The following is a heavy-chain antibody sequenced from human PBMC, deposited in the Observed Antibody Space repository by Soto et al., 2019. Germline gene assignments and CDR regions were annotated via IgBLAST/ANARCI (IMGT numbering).Heavy chain of an antibody. CDR3: ASRNWNYPCHTFDI. Sequence: QVQLVQSGAEVKKPGSSVKVSCKASGGTFSSYTISWVRQAPGQGLEWMGRIIPILGIANYAQKFQGRVTITADKSTSTAYMELSNLRSEDKAVYYCASRNWNYPCHTFDIWGQGTMVTVSS. CDR2: IIPILGIA. D-gene: IGHD1-7*01. V-gene: IGHV1-69*02. CDR1: GGTFSSYT. J-gene: IGHJ3*02.